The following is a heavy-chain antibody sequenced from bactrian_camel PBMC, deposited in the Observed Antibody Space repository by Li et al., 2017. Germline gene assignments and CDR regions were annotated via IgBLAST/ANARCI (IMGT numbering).Heavy chain of an antibody. CDR2: INSGGSSGPGT. J-gene: IGHJ4*01. V-gene: IGHV3S40*01. D-gene: IGHD5*01. Sequence: DVQLVESGGGLGQPGGSLRLSCAASGLTFSSYDMRWVRQAPGKGLEWVSTINSGGSSGPGTYYADPLKGRFTISRDNAKNTVYLEMHSLKTEDTAVYYCTGGGFITSWGQGTQVTVS. CDR3: TGGGFITS. CDR1: GLTFSSYD.